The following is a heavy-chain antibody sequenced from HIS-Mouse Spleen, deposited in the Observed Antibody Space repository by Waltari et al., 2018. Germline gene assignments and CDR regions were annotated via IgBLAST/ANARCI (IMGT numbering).Heavy chain of an antibody. CDR1: GGPISSYY. V-gene: IGHV4-59*01. CDR2: IYYIGST. D-gene: IGHD7-27*01. J-gene: IGHJ3*02. CDR3: ARAWELGMQGQAFDI. Sequence: QVQLQESGAGLVKHAETLSLTCTGSGGPISSYYWSWIRQPPGKGLEWIGYIYYIGSTNYNPSLQSRVTISVDTSKNQCSLKLSSVTAADTAVYYCARAWELGMQGQAFDIWGQGTMVTVSS.